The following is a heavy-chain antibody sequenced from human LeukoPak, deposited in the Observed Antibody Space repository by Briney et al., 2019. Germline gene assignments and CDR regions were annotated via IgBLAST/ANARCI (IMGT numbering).Heavy chain of an antibody. V-gene: IGHV4-59*01. CDR2: IYYSGST. J-gene: IGHJ4*02. CDR3: ARGASSGYYGGFDY. Sequence: PSETLSLTCTVSGGSINSYYWSWIRQPPGKGLEWIGYIYYSGSTNYNPSLKSRVTISVDTSKNQFSLRLSSVTAADTAVYYCARGASSGYYGGFDYWGQGTQVTVSS. CDR1: GGSINSYY. D-gene: IGHD3-22*01.